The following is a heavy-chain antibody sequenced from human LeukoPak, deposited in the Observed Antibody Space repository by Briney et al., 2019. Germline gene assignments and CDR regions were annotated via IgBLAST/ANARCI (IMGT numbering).Heavy chain of an antibody. J-gene: IGHJ4*02. CDR3: ARGFCSSTNCYEGTFDF. CDR2: ISGMGVST. CDR1: GFTFSSYA. D-gene: IGHD2-2*01. V-gene: IGHV3-23*01. Sequence: GGSLRLSCAASGFTFSSYAMSWVRQAPGKGRGWVSAISGMGVSTYYADSVKGRFIISRDHSKPTLYLQMNSLRTEDTAVYYCARGFCSSTNCYEGTFDFWGQGTLVTVSS.